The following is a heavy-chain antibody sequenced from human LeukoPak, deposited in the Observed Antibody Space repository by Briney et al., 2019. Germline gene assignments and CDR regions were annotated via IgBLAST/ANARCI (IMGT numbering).Heavy chain of an antibody. J-gene: IGHJ4*02. D-gene: IGHD1-26*01. V-gene: IGHV4-38-2*02. Sequence: NPSETLSLXCTVSGYSISSGYYWGWIRQPPGKGLEWIGSIYHSGSTYYNPSLKSRVTISVDTSKNQFSLKLSSVTAADTAVYYCARVGATQEVDYWGQGTLVTVSS. CDR1: GYSISSGYY. CDR2: IYHSGST. CDR3: ARVGATQEVDY.